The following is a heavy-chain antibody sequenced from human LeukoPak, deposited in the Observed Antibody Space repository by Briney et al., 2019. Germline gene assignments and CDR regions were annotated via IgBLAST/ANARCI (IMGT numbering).Heavy chain of an antibody. CDR2: ISGSGGST. CDR1: GFTFSSYA. V-gene: IGHV3-23*01. Sequence: GGSLRPSCAASGFTFSSYAMSWVRQAPGKGLEWVSAISGSGGSTYYADSVKGRFTVSRDNSKNTLYLQMNSLRAEDTAVYYCAKQEGYDPKYYFDYWGQGTLVTVSS. CDR3: AKQEGYDPKYYFDY. J-gene: IGHJ4*02. D-gene: IGHD5-12*01.